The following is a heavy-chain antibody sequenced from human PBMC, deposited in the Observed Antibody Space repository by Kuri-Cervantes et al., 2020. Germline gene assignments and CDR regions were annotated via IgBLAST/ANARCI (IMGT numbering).Heavy chain of an antibody. V-gene: IGHV3-30*14. Sequence: GESLKISCAASEFTFSSYAMHWVRQAPGKGLEWVAVISYDGSNKYYADSVKGRFTISRDNSKNTLYLQMGSLRAEDMAVYYCARGLEGRYDFWSGYSYYYYYMDVWGKGTTVTVSS. CDR3: ARGLEGRYDFWSGYSYYYYYMDV. CDR2: ISYDGSNK. D-gene: IGHD3-3*01. J-gene: IGHJ6*03. CDR1: EFTFSSYA.